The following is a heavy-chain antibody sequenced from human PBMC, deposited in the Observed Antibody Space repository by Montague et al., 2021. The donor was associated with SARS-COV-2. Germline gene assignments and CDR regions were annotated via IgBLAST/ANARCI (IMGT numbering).Heavy chain of an antibody. CDR1: GGSISSSSYY. J-gene: IGHJ3*02. CDR2: NHNTGST. CDR3: ARPGYYEAYDAFDI. D-gene: IGHD3-22*01. V-gene: IGHV4-39*01. Sequence: SETLSLTCTVSGGSISSSSYYWGWIRQPPGKGLEGIGSNHNTGSTYYNPSIKSRGTISVDTSKNQSSLTLSFVTAADTAVYYCARPGYYEAYDAFDIWGQGTMVTVSS.